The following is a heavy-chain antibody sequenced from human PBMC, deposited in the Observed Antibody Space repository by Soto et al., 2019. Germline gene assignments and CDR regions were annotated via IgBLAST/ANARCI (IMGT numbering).Heavy chain of an antibody. CDR1: GFTFSRFA. J-gene: IGHJ4*02. Sequence: PGGSLRLSCVASGFTFSRFAMSWVRQAPGKGLEWVSTISPPGGTTFCADSARGRFTISRDNSKNTLYLELNSLRAEDTAIYYCAKDLTPIQLWPSSFDFWGQGTLVTVSS. V-gene: IGHV3-23*01. D-gene: IGHD5-18*01. CDR3: AKDLTPIQLWPSSFDF. CDR2: ISPPGGTT.